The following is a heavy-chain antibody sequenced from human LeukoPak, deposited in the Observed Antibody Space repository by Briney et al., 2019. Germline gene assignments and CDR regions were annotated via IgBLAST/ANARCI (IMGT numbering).Heavy chain of an antibody. CDR2: INPSGGST. V-gene: IGHV1-46*01. Sequence: ASVEVSCKASGYTFTSYYMHWVRQAPGQGLEWMGIINPSGGSTSYAQKFQGRVTMTRDTSTSTVYMELSSLRSEDTAVYYCARGGIRYCSSTSCYTGWFDPWGQGTLVTVSS. CDR3: ARGGIRYCSSTSCYTGWFDP. D-gene: IGHD2-2*02. CDR1: GYTFTSYY. J-gene: IGHJ5*02.